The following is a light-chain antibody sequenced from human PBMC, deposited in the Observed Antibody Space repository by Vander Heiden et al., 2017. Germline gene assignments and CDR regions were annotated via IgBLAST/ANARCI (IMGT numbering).Light chain of an antibody. J-gene: IGKJ2*01. V-gene: IGKV1-6*01. CDR2: NAF. CDR1: QGIGND. Sequence: IQMTQSPSSLSASVGDRVSITCLACQGIGNDLGRYQMKPGKAPKLLIYNAFSLQSGVPSRFSGSKSGTEFTLTISSLQPEDFATYYCLQDASYPYTFGQGTKLEIK. CDR3: LQDASYPYT.